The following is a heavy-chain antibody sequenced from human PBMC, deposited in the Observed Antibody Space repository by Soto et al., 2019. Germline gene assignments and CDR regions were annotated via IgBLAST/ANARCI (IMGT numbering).Heavy chain of an antibody. CDR3: AILGTYYFDNSDNYFDF. D-gene: IGHD3-22*01. CDR2: INAGNGNT. V-gene: IGHV1-3*01. CDR1: GTTFSNFA. J-gene: IGHJ4*02. Sequence: ASVKVSCKASGTTFSNFAIGWVRQAPGQRLEWMGWINAGNGNTKFSQKFQGRVTITRDTSASTAYMELRGLRSEDTAVYYCAILGTYYFDNSDNYFDFWGQGTLVTVSS.